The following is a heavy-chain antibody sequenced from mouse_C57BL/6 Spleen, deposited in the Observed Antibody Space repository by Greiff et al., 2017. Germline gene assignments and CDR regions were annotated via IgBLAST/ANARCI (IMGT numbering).Heavy chain of an antibody. CDR1: GFSLTSYG. J-gene: IGHJ1*03. Sequence: VKLVESGPGLVQPSQSLSITCTVSGFSLTSYGVHWVRQSPGKGLEWLGVIWSGGSTDYNAAFISRLSISKDNSKSQVFFKMNSLQADDTAIYYCARNCNWDWYFDVWGTGTTVTVSS. CDR2: IWSGGST. D-gene: IGHD4-1*01. CDR3: ARNCNWDWYFDV. V-gene: IGHV2-2*01.